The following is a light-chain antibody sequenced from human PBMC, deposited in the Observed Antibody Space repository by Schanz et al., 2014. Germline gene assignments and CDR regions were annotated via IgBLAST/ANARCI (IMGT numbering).Light chain of an antibody. CDR2: TAS. CDR1: LSISGY. CDR3: QQAHRFPFT. Sequence: DIQMTQSPSSLSASVGDRVTITCRASLSISGYLNWYQQKPGEAPKLLIYTASNLQSGVPSRFSGSGSGTDFTLTISSLQPEDFATYYCQQAHRFPFTFGPGTKVDI. J-gene: IGKJ3*01. V-gene: IGKV1-39*01.